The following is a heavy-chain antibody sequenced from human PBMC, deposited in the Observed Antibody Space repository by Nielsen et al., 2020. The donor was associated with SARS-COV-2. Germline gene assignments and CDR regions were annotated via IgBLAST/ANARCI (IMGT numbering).Heavy chain of an antibody. J-gene: IGHJ4*02. CDR1: GGSVSSGSYY. D-gene: IGHD3-22*01. Sequence: SETLSLTCTVSGGSVSSGSYYWSWIRQPPGKGLEWIGEINHSGSTNYNPSLKSRVTISVDTSKNQFSLKLSSVTAADTAVYYCARVQYYYDSSGNYECFDHWGQGTLVTVSS. CDR3: ARVQYYYDSSGNYECFDH. V-gene: IGHV4-61*01. CDR2: INHSGST.